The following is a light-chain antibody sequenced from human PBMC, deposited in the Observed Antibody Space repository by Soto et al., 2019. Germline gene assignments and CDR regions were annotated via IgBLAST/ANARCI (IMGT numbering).Light chain of an antibody. Sequence: QSVLTQPPSASGTPGQRVTISCSGSSSNIGSNTVNWYQQLPGTAPKLVIYSNNQRPSGVPDRFSGSKSGTSASLAISGLQSEDEAVYYCVARENCLNCYLVFGGGT. CDR3: VARENCLNCYLV. V-gene: IGLV1-44*01. CDR1: SSNIGSNT. CDR2: SNN. J-gene: IGLJ2*01.